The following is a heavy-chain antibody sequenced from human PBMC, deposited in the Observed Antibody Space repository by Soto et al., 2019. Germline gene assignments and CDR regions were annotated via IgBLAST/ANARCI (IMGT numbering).Heavy chain of an antibody. Sequence: QVQLQESGPGLVKPSQTLSLTCTDSGGSISSGNYYWSWIRQPPGKGLEWIGFISYSGTTHYSASLRSRVSISVDTSKNQFSLDLSSVTAADTAVYYCATMGTPVTGLYYFDYWGQGTLVTVSS. CDR2: ISYSGTT. J-gene: IGHJ4*02. V-gene: IGHV4-30-4*01. CDR1: GGSISSGNYY. CDR3: ATMGTPVTGLYYFDY. D-gene: IGHD4-17*01.